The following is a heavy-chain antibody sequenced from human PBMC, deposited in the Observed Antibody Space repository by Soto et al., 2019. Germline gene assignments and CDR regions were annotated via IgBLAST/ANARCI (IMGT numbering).Heavy chain of an antibody. D-gene: IGHD3-22*01. Sequence: PGGSLRLSCAASGFTVSSNYMSWVRQAPGKGLEWVSVIYSGGSTYYADSVKGRFTISRDNSKNTLYLQMNSLRAEDTAVYYCARAHSSGYYYVDWYFDLWGRGTLVTVSS. CDR3: ARAHSSGYYYVDWYFDL. V-gene: IGHV3-53*01. J-gene: IGHJ2*01. CDR2: IYSGGST. CDR1: GFTVSSNY.